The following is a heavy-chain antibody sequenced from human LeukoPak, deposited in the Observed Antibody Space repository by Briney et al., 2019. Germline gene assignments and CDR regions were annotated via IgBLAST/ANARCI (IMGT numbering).Heavy chain of an antibody. J-gene: IGHJ4*02. Sequence: ASVKVSCKASGYTLTSYDINWVRQATGQGLEWRGWMNPNSGRTGYAQNFQGRVTITTDESTSTAYMELSSLRSEDTAVYYCARRGVVEYSSSPWGYFDYWGQGTLVTVSS. CDR3: ARRGVVEYSSSPWGYFDY. CDR1: GYTLTSYD. V-gene: IGHV1-8*01. D-gene: IGHD6-6*01. CDR2: MNPNSGRT.